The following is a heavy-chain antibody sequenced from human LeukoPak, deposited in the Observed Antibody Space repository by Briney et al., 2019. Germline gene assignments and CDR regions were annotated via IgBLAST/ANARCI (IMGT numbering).Heavy chain of an antibody. V-gene: IGHV1-69*13. CDR2: IIPIFGTA. D-gene: IGHD5-18*01. Sequence: SVKVSCKASGYTFTSYYMHWVRQAPGQGLEWMGGIIPIFGTANYAQKFQGRVTITAAESTSTAYMELSSLTSEATAVYYCARDCKGYSYGYDYWGQGTLVTVSS. J-gene: IGHJ4*02. CDR3: ARDCKGYSYGYDY. CDR1: GYTFTSYY.